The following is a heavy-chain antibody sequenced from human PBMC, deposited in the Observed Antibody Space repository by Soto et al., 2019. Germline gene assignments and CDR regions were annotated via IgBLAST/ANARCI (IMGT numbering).Heavy chain of an antibody. CDR3: ATLWDIVVVPAANPLDI. J-gene: IGHJ3*02. Sequence: GASVKVSCKASGYTFTSYAMHWVRQAPGQRLEWMGWINAGNGNTKYSQKFQGRVTITRDTSASTAYMELSSLRSEDTAVYYCATLWDIVVVPAANPLDIWGKGTMVTVSS. V-gene: IGHV1-3*01. CDR2: INAGNGNT. D-gene: IGHD2-2*01. CDR1: GYTFTSYA.